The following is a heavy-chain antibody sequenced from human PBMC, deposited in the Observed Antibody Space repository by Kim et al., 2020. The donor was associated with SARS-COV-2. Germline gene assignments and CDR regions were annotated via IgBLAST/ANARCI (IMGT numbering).Heavy chain of an antibody. CDR3: ARDRGESAAGTRYFDY. J-gene: IGHJ4*02. D-gene: IGHD6-13*01. Sequence: GSLSLSCAASGFTFSSYEMNWVRQAPGKGLEWVSYISSSGSTIYYADSVKGRFTISRDNAKNSLYLQMNSLRAEDTAVYYCARDRGESAAGTRYFDYWGQGTLVTVTS. CDR1: GFTFSSYE. V-gene: IGHV3-48*03. CDR2: ISSSGSTI.